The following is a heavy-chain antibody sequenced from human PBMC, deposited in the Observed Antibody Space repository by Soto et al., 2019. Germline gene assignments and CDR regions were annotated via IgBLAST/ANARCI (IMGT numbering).Heavy chain of an antibody. CDR2: ITFSGNTV. CDR1: GFTFSDSX. CDR3: ARVSWREKYGMDV. Sequence: PGGSLRLSCAASGFTFSDSXXSWIRQAPGKGLEWISYITFSGNTVYYADSLKGRFTISRDNAKNSLYLQMNRLRAEDTAVYYCARVSWREKYGMDVWGQGTTVTVSS. J-gene: IGHJ6*02. V-gene: IGHV3-11*01.